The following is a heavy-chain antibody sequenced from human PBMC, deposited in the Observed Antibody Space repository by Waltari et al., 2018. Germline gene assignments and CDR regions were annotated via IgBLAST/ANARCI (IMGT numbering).Heavy chain of an antibody. CDR2: ISYDGTNT. CDR3: ATRIVGAPALGF. Sequence: QVQLVESVGGVVQPGASLGISCAPSVFTFSAYGMHWVRQAPGKGVEWRAFISYDGTNTYYADSMKGRFTISRDNSKNTLYLQMNSLRAEDTAVHYCATRIVGAPALGFWGRGTLVTVSS. CDR1: VFTFSAYG. D-gene: IGHD1-26*01. V-gene: IGHV3-30*03. J-gene: IGHJ4*02.